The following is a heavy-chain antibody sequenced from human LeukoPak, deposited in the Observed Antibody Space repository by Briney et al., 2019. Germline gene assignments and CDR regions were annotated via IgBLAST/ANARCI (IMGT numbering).Heavy chain of an antibody. V-gene: IGHV1-46*01. CDR1: GYTFTSYY. Sequence: ASVKVSCKASGYTFTSYYMHWVRQAPGQGLEWMGIINPSGGSTSYAQKFQGRVTMTRDTSTSTVYMELSSLRSEDTAVYYCATATQAHCSSTSCDDYWGQGTLVTVSS. CDR2: INPSGGST. D-gene: IGHD2-2*01. CDR3: ATATQAHCSSTSCDDY. J-gene: IGHJ4*02.